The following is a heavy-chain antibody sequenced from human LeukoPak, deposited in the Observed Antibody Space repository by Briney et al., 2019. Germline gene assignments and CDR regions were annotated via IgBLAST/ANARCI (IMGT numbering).Heavy chain of an antibody. CDR2: IYTSRST. V-gene: IGHV4-61*02. Sequence: NPSETLSLTCTVSGGSISSGSYYWSWIRQPAGKGLEWIGRIYTSRSTNYNPSLKSRVTISVDTSKNQFSLKLSSVTAADTAVYYCAREPPGYWGQGILVTVSS. J-gene: IGHJ4*02. CDR3: AREPPGY. CDR1: GGSISSGSYY.